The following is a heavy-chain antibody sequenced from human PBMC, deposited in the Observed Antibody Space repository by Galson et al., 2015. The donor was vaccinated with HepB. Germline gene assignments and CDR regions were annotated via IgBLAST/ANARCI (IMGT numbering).Heavy chain of an antibody. CDR1: GYSFSSYW. CDR3: ARRGSGWSLLDF. D-gene: IGHD6-19*01. CDR2: IYPGDSDT. V-gene: IGHV5-51*01. J-gene: IGHJ4*02. Sequence: QSGAEVKKPGESLKISCQGSGYSFSSYWIGWVRQMPGKALEWMGIIYPGDSDTRYSPSFRGQVTISADKSITTAYLHWSSLKASDTAMYYCARRGSGWSLLDFWGQGTQVIVSS.